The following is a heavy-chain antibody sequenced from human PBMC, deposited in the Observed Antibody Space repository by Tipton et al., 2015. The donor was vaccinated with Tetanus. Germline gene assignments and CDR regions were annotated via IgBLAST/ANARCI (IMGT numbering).Heavy chain of an antibody. CDR1: GYIFNNYW. D-gene: IGHD2-8*01. CDR3: ARAHCTDGVCNFDF. V-gene: IGHV5-51*01. J-gene: IGHJ4*02. Sequence: QLVQSGGEVIKPGESLKISCKGSGYIFNNYWIGWVRQKPGKGLEWMGIIYPGDSDTRYSPSFQGQVTISVDKSINTAYLQWSSLKASDTSMFYCARAHCTDGVCNFDFWGQGALVTVAS. CDR2: IYPGDSDT.